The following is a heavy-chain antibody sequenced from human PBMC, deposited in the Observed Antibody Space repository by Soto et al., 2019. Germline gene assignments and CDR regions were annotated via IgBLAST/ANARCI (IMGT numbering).Heavy chain of an antibody. D-gene: IGHD3-10*01. CDR2: ISGSGDST. Sequence: PGGSLRLSCAASGFTFSSYAMSWVRQAPGKGLEWVSAISGSGDSTYYADSVKGRFTISRDTSKNTLYLQMDSLRAEDTALYYCAKSYYYGSGSYYEAMGYYYGMDVWGQGTTVTVSS. V-gene: IGHV3-23*01. CDR3: AKSYYYGSGSYYEAMGYYYGMDV. CDR1: GFTFSSYA. J-gene: IGHJ6*02.